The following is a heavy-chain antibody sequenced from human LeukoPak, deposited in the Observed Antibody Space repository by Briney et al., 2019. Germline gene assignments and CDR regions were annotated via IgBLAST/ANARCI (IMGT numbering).Heavy chain of an antibody. V-gene: IGHV4-59*01. D-gene: IGHD3-22*01. CDR2: IYYSGST. J-gene: IGHJ4*02. CDR1: GGSISSYY. CDR3: ARSRRARLSNYDSSGLDY. Sequence: SETLSLTCTVSGGSISSYYWSWIRQPPGKGLEWIGYIYYSGSTNYNPSLKSRVTISVDTSKSQFSLKLSSVTAADTAVYYCARSRRARLSNYDSSGLDYWGQGTLVTVSS.